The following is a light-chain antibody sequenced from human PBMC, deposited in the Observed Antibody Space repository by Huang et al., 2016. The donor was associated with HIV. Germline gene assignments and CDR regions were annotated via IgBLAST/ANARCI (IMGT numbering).Light chain of an antibody. V-gene: IGKV2-30*01. Sequence: DVVMTQSPLSLPVTLGQPASISCRSSQSLVYSDGNTYLNWFQQRPGQSPRRLMYKVSNRDSGVPDRFSGSGSGTDFTLKISRVEAEDVGLYYCMQGTHWYTFGQGTKLEIK. CDR1: QSLVYSDGNTY. CDR2: KVS. CDR3: MQGTHWYT. J-gene: IGKJ2*01.